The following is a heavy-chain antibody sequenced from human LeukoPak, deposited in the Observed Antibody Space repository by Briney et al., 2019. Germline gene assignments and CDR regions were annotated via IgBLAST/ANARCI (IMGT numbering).Heavy chain of an antibody. V-gene: IGHV4-59*01. CDR1: GGSISSYY. J-gene: IGHJ3*02. D-gene: IGHD6-13*01. CDR2: IYYSGST. CDR3: ARDSSSSWGLHDAFDI. Sequence: SETLSLTCTVSGGSISSYYWSWIRQPPGKGLEWIGYIYYSGSTNYNPSLKSRVTISVDTSKNQFSLKLSSVTAADTAVYYCARDSSSSWGLHDAFDIWGQGTMVTVSS.